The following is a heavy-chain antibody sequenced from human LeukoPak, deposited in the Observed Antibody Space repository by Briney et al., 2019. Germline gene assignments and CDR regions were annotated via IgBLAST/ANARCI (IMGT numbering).Heavy chain of an antibody. V-gene: IGHV4-39*07. CDR3: ARDLGRFDP. CDR1: GGSISSSSYY. CDR2: IYYSGST. J-gene: IGHJ5*02. Sequence: SQTLSLTCTVSGGSISSSSYYWGWIRQPPGKGLEWIGSIYYSGSTYYNPSLKSRVTISVDTSKNQFSLKLSSVTAADTAVYYCARDLGRFDPWGQGTLVTVSS.